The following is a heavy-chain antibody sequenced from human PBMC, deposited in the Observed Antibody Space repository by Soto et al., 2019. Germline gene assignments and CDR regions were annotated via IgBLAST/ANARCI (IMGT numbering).Heavy chain of an antibody. V-gene: IGHV4-31*03. J-gene: IGHJ3*02. CDR1: SGSISRGPYY. D-gene: IGHD3-10*01. Sequence: QVQLQESGPGLVKPSQTLSLTCNVSSGSISRGPYYWSWIRQHPGGGLAWIGYIYYSGSAYYTPTRESRVTMSIDTSKSHFSLTLIPVTAADTAVYYCARGSMVRGVTPFDIWGHGTLVTVSS. CDR3: ARGSMVRGVTPFDI. CDR2: IYYSGSA.